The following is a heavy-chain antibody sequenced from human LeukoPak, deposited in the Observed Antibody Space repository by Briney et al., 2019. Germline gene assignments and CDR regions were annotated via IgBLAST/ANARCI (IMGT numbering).Heavy chain of an antibody. V-gene: IGHV1-18*01. J-gene: IGHJ4*02. CDR1: GYTFTSYA. D-gene: IGHD6-13*01. CDR2: ISGYNGNT. Sequence: EASVKVSCTASGYTFTSYAISWVRQAPGQGLEWMGWISGYNGNTIYAQRLQGRVTMTTDTSTTTVYMELRSLRSDDTAVYYCARVKLIATAATADYWGQGTLVTVSS. CDR3: ARVKLIATAATADY.